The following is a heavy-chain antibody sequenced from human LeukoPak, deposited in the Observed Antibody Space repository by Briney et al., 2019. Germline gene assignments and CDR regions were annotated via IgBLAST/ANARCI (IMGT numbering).Heavy chain of an antibody. V-gene: IGHV3-30*19. Sequence: PGGSLRLSCAASGFTFSSYGMHWVRQAPGKGLEWVAVISYDGSNKYYADSVKGRFTISRDNSKNTLYLQMNSLRAEDTAVYYCARDHTPPRRDGYNSGFDIWGQGTMVTVSS. CDR1: GFTFSSYG. CDR3: ARDHTPPRRDGYNSGFDI. D-gene: IGHD5-24*01. J-gene: IGHJ3*02. CDR2: ISYDGSNK.